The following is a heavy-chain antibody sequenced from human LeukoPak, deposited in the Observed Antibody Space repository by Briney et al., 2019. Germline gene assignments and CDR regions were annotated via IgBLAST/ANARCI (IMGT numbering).Heavy chain of an antibody. CDR1: GYTFTGYY. V-gene: IGHV1-2*02. D-gene: IGHD5-24*01. CDR3: ARESTQGWLQSPALGY. Sequence: GASVKVSCKASGYTFTGYYMHWVRQAPGQGLEWMGWINPNSGGTNYAQKFQGRVTMTRDTSISTACMELSRLRSDDTAVYYCARESTQGWLQSPALGYWGQGTLVTVSS. J-gene: IGHJ4*02. CDR2: INPNSGGT.